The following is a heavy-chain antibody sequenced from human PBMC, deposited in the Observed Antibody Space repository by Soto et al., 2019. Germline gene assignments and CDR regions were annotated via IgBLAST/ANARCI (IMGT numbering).Heavy chain of an antibody. CDR1: GGSFSCYY. CDR2: INHSGST. Sequence: SETLSLTCAVYGGSFSCYYWSWIRQPPGKGLEWIGEINHSGSTNYNPSLKSRVTISVDTSKNQFSLKLSSVTAADTAVYYCARGGYSYGXVVFSDFNYYYYYGMDVWGQGTTVTVSS. J-gene: IGHJ6*02. V-gene: IGHV4-34*01. D-gene: IGHD5-18*01. CDR3: ARGGYSYGXVVFSDFNYYYYYGMDV.